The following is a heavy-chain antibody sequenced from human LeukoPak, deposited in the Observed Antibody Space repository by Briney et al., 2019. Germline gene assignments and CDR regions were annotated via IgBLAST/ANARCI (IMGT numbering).Heavy chain of an antibody. Sequence: ASVKVSCKASGYTFTIFHIHWVRQAPGQGLEWMGMINPSDGSTNYAQKFQGRVTMTSDMSTSTVAMDLSSLRFDDTAVYYCARESTFRLLRNVSDIWGQGTMVTVSS. CDR2: INPSDGST. D-gene: IGHD5-12*01. J-gene: IGHJ3*02. CDR3: ARESTFRLLRNVSDI. V-gene: IGHV1-46*01. CDR1: GYTFTIFH.